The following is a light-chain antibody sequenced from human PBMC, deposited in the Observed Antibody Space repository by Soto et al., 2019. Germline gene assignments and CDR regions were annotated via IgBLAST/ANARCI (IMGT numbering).Light chain of an antibody. CDR1: QSVSNNY. J-gene: IGKJ2*01. CDR2: GSS. V-gene: IGKV3-20*01. CDR3: QQYGSSPTYT. Sequence: EVVLTQSPGTLSLSPGERATLSCRASQSVSNNYFAWYQQKPGQAPRLLIFGSSDRATGIPDRFSGIGSGTDFTLTISRLEPEDFAVYYCQQYGSSPTYTFGQGTKLEIK.